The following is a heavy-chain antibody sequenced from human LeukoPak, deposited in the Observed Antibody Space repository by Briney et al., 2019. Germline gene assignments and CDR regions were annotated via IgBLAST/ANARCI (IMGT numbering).Heavy chain of an antibody. CDR3: AKGIYSGTHNPPKNFDY. CDR2: ISGSGGST. CDR1: GFTFSSYA. Sequence: GGSLRLSCAASGFTFSSYAMSWVRQAPGKGLVWVSGISGSGGSTYYADSVKGRFTISRDNSKNTLYLQMSRLRAEDTAIYYCAKGIYSGTHNPPKNFDYWGLGTLVTVSS. J-gene: IGHJ4*02. V-gene: IGHV3-23*01. D-gene: IGHD1-26*01.